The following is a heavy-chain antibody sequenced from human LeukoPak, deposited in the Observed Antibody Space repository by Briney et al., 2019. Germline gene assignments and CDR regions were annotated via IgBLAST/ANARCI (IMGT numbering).Heavy chain of an antibody. CDR2: ISAYDGNT. V-gene: IGHV1-18*01. J-gene: IGHJ4*02. CDR1: GYTFTRFG. CDR3: ARVFGGVPDY. D-gene: IGHD3-16*01. Sequence: ASVKVSCKATGYTFTRFGITWVRQAPGQGLEWIGWISAYDGNTNYAQKLQGRVTMTTDTSTSTAYMELRSLRSDDTAVYYCARVFGGVPDYWGQGTLVTVSS.